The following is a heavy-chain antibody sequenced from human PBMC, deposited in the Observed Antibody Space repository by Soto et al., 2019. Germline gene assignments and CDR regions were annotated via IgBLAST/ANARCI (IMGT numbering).Heavy chain of an antibody. D-gene: IGHD3-22*01. CDR1: GFIFTNYW. V-gene: IGHV1-46*01. J-gene: IGHJ5*02. CDR2: INPSGRST. CDR3: ARDQSADSSGYSYWRFDP. Sequence: AASVKVSCKTSGFIFTNYWMHWVRQAPGQGXEWMGVINPSGRSTIYAQKFQGRFTMTRDTSTTTLYMELSSLKSEDTAVYYCARDQSADSSGYSYWRFDPWGQGSLVTVSS.